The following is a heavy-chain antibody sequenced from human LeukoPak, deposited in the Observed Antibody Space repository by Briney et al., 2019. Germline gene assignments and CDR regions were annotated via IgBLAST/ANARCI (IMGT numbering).Heavy chain of an antibody. CDR3: ARDRDRSGYHRLDV. J-gene: IGHJ6*04. Sequence: HPGGSLRLSCVAFGFTVSSNYMNWVRQAPGKGLEWVSVIYSGGSTYYADSVKGRFTISRDNSKNSLYLQMNSLRAEDTAVYYCARDRDRSGYHRLDVWGKGTTVTVSS. V-gene: IGHV3-66*01. CDR2: IYSGGST. D-gene: IGHD3-3*01. CDR1: GFTVSSNY.